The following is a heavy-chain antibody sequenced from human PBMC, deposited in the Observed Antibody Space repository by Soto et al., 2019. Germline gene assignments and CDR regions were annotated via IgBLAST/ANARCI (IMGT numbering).Heavy chain of an antibody. V-gene: IGHV3-30-3*01. Sequence: GGSLRLSCAASGFTFSSYAMHWVRQAPGKGLEWVAVISYDGSNKYYADSVKGRFTISRDNSKNTLYLQMNSLRAEDTAVYYCARDPIVGATNYYYGMDVWGQGTTVTVSS. J-gene: IGHJ6*02. CDR2: ISYDGSNK. CDR1: GFTFSSYA. CDR3: ARDPIVGATNYYYGMDV. D-gene: IGHD1-26*01.